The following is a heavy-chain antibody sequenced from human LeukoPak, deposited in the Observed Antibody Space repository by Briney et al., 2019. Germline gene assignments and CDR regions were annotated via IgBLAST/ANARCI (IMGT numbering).Heavy chain of an antibody. CDR3: ARDHITMIVGPLDDY. J-gene: IGHJ4*02. CDR2: INPNSGGT. V-gene: IGHV1-2*02. Sequence: ASVKVSCKASGYTFTGYYMHWVRQAPGQGPEWMGWINPNSGGTNHAQKFQGRVTMTRDTSISTAYMELSRLRSDDTAVYYCARDHITMIVGPLDDYWGQGTLVTVSS. D-gene: IGHD3-22*01. CDR1: GYTFTGYY.